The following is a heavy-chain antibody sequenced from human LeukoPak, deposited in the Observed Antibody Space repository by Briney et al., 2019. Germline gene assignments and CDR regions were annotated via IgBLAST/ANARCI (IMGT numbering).Heavy chain of an antibody. V-gene: IGHV3-30*04. J-gene: IGHJ4*02. CDR1: GFTSSSYA. CDR3: ARASGSYLYCFDY. CDR2: ISYDGSNK. D-gene: IGHD1-26*01. Sequence: PGRSLRLSCAASGFTSSSYAMHWVRQAPGKGLEWVAVISYDGSNKYYADSVKGRFTISRDNSKNTLYLQMNSLRAEDTAVYYCARASGSYLYCFDYWGQGTLVTVSS.